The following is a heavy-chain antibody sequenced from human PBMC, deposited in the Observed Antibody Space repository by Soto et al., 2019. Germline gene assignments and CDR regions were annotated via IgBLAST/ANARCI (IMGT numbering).Heavy chain of an antibody. CDR1: GFTFSNYA. CDR3: ATWGSYSSGWYYFDY. CDR2: TSGGGYST. Sequence: PGGSLRLSCTASGFTFSNYAMSWVRQAPGKGLEWVSATSGGGYSTYYADSVRGRFTISRDDSKNTLYLQMNSLRAEDTAVYYCATWGSYSSGWYYFDYWGQGTLVTVSS. D-gene: IGHD6-19*01. V-gene: IGHV3-23*01. J-gene: IGHJ4*02.